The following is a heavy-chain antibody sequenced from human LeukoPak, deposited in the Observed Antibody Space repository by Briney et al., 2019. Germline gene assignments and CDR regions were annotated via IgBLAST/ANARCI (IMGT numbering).Heavy chain of an antibody. CDR2: ISYTGTYI. CDR3: VRDRGTYRSIDY. CDR1: AFSLSAYN. D-gene: IGHD1-26*01. J-gene: IGHJ4*02. V-gene: IGHV3-21*04. Sequence: PGGSLRLSCAASAFSLSAYNMNWVRQAPGKGLEWVSSISYTGTYIYYADSVKGRFTISRDNAQSSLYLQMNSLRAEDTAIYYCVRDRGTYRSIDYWGQGTLVTVSS.